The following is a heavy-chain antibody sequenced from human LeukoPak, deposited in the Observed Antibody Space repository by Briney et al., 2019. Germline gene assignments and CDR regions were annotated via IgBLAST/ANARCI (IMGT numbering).Heavy chain of an antibody. CDR1: GYTLTELS. Sequence: GASVKVSCKVSGYTLTELSMHWVRQAPGKGLEWMGGFDPEDGETIYAQKFQGRVTMTEDTSTDTAYMELSSLRSEDTAVYYCASTGRDGYKFDYWGQGTLVTVSS. CDR2: FDPEDGET. J-gene: IGHJ4*02. D-gene: IGHD5-24*01. V-gene: IGHV1-24*01. CDR3: ASTGRDGYKFDY.